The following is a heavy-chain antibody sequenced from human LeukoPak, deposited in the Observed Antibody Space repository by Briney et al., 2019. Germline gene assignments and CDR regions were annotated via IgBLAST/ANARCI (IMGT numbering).Heavy chain of an antibody. CDR3: ARRATTERGHSYGLDF. Sequence: GGSLRLSCAASGFTFSSYGMSWVRQAPGKGLEWVSSISSTSTYIYYADSMKGRFTISRDNAKNSLFLQMNNLRAEDTAVYFCARRATTERGHSYGLDFWGQGTLVTVSS. D-gene: IGHD5-18*01. CDR1: GFTFSSYG. V-gene: IGHV3-21*01. CDR2: ISSTSTYI. J-gene: IGHJ4*02.